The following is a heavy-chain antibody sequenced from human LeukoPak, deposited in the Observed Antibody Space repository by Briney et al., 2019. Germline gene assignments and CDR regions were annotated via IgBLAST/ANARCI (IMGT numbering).Heavy chain of an antibody. J-gene: IGHJ4*02. Sequence: GGSLRLSCAASGFTFSSHAMSWVRQAPGKGLEWVSGISGSGATTYYADSVKGRFTISRDNSKNTLYLQMSSLRAEDTAVYYCAKDPYPGVGSIDYWGQGTLVTVSS. V-gene: IGHV3-23*01. CDR1: GFTFSSHA. CDR3: AKDPYPGVGSIDY. CDR2: ISGSGATT. D-gene: IGHD1-26*01.